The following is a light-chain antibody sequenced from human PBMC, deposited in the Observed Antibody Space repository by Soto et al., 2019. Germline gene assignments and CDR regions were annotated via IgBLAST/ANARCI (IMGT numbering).Light chain of an antibody. V-gene: IGLV1-40*01. J-gene: IGLJ1*01. CDR2: GDN. Sequence: QSVLTQPPSVSGAPGQRVTICCTGSSSNIGAGYDVHWYQHLPGTAPKLLIYGDNNRPSGVPDRFSGSKSGTSASLAITRLQAEDEADYYCQSYDISLHNYVFGTGTKVTVL. CDR3: QSYDISLHNYV. CDR1: SSNIGAGYD.